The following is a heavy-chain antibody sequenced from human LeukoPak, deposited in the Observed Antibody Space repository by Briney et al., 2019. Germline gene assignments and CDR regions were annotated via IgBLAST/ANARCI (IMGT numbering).Heavy chain of an antibody. J-gene: IGHJ5*02. CDR2: IYSSGSA. CDR3: ARDVRYASGWSTPES. V-gene: IGHV4-4*07. Sequence: PSETLSLTCTVSGGSIMNHYWSWIRQPAGKGLEWIGRIYSSGSANYSPSLKNRVSMSIDTSNNHFSLNLTSVTAVDTALYFCARDVRYASGWSTPESWGQGTLVTVSS. D-gene: IGHD6-19*01. CDR1: GGSIMNHY.